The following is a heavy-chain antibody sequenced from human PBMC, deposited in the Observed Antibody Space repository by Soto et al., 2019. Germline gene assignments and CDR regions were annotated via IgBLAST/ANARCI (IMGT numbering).Heavy chain of an antibody. CDR1: GGSIGDNYY. CDR3: ARLPIFQLWRYYGGQ. V-gene: IGHV4-39*01. CDR2: IFRTGDT. D-gene: IGHD3-10*01. Sequence: QLHLQESGPGLVKPSETLSLTCTVSGGSIGDNYYWGWLRQTPGKGLEWIGNIFRTGDTYFNPSLNSRLTISLDTSKNQFSLKLTSVPAADAAVYYCARLPIFQLWRYYGGQWGQGTLVTVSS. J-gene: IGHJ1*01.